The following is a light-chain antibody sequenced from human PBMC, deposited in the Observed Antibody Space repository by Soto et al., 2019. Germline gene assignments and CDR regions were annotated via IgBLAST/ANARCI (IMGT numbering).Light chain of an antibody. J-gene: IGKJ3*01. CDR3: QQSNF. Sequence: EIVLTQSPATLSLSPGERATLSCRASQSVSSYLAWYQQKPGQAPRLLIYDASNRATGIPARFSGSGSGTDFTLTISSLEPEDFAVYYCQQSNFFGPGTKVDIK. CDR2: DAS. V-gene: IGKV3-11*01. CDR1: QSVSSY.